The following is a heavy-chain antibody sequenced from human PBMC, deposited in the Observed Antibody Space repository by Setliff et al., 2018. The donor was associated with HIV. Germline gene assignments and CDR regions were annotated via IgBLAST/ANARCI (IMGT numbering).Heavy chain of an antibody. Sequence: GASVKVSCKASGYNFTSYGITWVRQAPGQGLEWMGWINPNSGDTNYAQKFQGRVTMTTGTSISTAYMELSRLRSDDTAVYYCATLDYWGQGTLVTVSS. CDR2: INPNSGDT. V-gene: IGHV1-2*02. J-gene: IGHJ4*02. CDR1: GYNFTSYG. CDR3: ATLDY.